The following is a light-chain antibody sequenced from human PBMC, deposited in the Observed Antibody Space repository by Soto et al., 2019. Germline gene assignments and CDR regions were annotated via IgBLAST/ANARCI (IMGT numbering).Light chain of an antibody. J-gene: IGKJ1*01. Sequence: DIQMTQSPSTLSASVGDRVTITCRASQSISSWLAWYQQKPGQAPKLLIYDASSLESGVPSRFSGSGSGTEFTLTISSLQPDDVATYYCQQYNSYVWTFGQGTKVEIK. CDR2: DAS. CDR1: QSISSW. V-gene: IGKV1-5*01. CDR3: QQYNSYVWT.